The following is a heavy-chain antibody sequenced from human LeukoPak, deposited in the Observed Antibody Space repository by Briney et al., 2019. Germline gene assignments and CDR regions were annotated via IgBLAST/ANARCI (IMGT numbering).Heavy chain of an antibody. V-gene: IGHV4-59*12. CDR3: AREDLGSAFDI. Sequence: PSETLSLTCTVSGGSISSYYWSWIRQPPGKGLEWIGYIYYSGSTNYNPSLKSRVTISVDTSKNQFSLKVTSVTAADTAVYYCAREDLGSAFDIWGQGTKVTVSS. CDR2: IYYSGST. J-gene: IGHJ3*02. CDR1: GGSISSYY.